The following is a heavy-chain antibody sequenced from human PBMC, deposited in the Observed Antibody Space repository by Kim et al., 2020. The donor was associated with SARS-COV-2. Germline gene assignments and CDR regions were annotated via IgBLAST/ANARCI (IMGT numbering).Heavy chain of an antibody. V-gene: IGHV4-31*03. D-gene: IGHD3-22*01. Sequence: SETLSLTCTVSGGSISSGGYYWSWIRQHPGKGLEWIGYIYYSGSTYYNPSLKSRVTISVDTSKNQFSLKLSSVTAADTAVYYCARDRRTYYYDSSGATGMDVWGQGTTVTVS. CDR1: GGSISSGGYY. CDR3: ARDRRTYYYDSSGATGMDV. J-gene: IGHJ6*02. CDR2: IYYSGST.